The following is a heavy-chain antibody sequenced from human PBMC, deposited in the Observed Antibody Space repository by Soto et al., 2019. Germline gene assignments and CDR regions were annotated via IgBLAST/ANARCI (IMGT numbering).Heavy chain of an antibody. V-gene: IGHV4-4*02. J-gene: IGHJ6*02. CDR2: IYHSGST. Sequence: QVQLQESGPGLVKPSGTLSLTCAVSGGSISSSNWWRWVRQPPGKGLEWIGEIYHSGSTYYNPSLKRRVTISVDKSKNQFSLKLSSVTAADTAVYYCARGNRATLYDSSAGKYYYYGIDVWGQGTTVTVSS. CDR1: GGSISSSNW. D-gene: IGHD3-3*01. CDR3: ARGNRATLYDSSAGKYYYYGIDV.